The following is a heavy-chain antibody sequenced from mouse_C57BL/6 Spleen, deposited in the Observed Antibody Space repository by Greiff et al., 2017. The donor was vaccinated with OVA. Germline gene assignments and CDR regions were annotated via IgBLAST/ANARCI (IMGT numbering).Heavy chain of an antibody. CDR1: GFTFTDYY. CDR2: IRNKANGYTT. D-gene: IGHD2-3*01. V-gene: IGHV7-3*01. J-gene: IGHJ2*01. Sequence: EVQGVESGGGLVQPGGSLSLSCAASGFTFTDYYMSWVRQPPGKALEWLGFIRNKANGYTTEYSASVKGRFTISRDNSQSILYLQMNALRAEDSATHNCARYDGFTGYFDYWGQGTTLTVSS. CDR3: ARYDGFTGYFDY.